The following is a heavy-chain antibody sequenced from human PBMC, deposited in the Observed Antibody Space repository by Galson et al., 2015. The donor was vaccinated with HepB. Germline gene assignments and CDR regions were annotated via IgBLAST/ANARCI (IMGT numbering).Heavy chain of an antibody. V-gene: IGHV1-69*04. J-gene: IGHJ4*02. CDR2: IIPILGKA. CDR1: GYTFTSYG. D-gene: IGHD6-19*01. CDR3: ARLEQWRVPYYFDY. Sequence: SVKVSCKASGYTFTSYGITWVRQAPGQGLEWMGRIIPILGKANYAQKFQGRVTITADKSTTTAYMELSSLTSEDTAVYYCARLEQWRVPYYFDYWGQGTLVTVSS.